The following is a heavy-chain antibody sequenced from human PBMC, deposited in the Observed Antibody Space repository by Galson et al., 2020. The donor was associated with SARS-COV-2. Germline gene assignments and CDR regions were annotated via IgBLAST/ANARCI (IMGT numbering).Heavy chain of an antibody. V-gene: IGHV3-30-3*01. Sequence: GGSLRLSCAASGFTFSSYAMHWVRQAPGKGLEWVAVISYDGSNKYYADSVKGRFTLSRDNSKNTLYLQMNSLRAEDTAVYDCARARDGGYSDAYDYWGQGTLVTVSS. CDR1: GFTFSSYA. D-gene: IGHD5-18*01. CDR3: ARARDGGYSDAYDY. J-gene: IGHJ4*02. CDR2: ISYDGSNK.